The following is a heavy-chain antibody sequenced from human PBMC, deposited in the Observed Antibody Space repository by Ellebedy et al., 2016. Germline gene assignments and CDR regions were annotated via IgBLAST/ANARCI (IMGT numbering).Heavy chain of an antibody. Sequence: SETLSLTCTVSGGSISSFYWSWIRQPPGKGLEWIGYIYYSGSTHYNPSLKSRVTISRDTSKNQVSLKLSSVTAADTAVYYCARDYYDSSGYYGWFDPWGQGTLVTVSS. V-gene: IGHV4-59*12. CDR1: GGSISSFY. CDR2: IYYSGST. J-gene: IGHJ5*02. CDR3: ARDYYDSSGYYGWFDP. D-gene: IGHD3-22*01.